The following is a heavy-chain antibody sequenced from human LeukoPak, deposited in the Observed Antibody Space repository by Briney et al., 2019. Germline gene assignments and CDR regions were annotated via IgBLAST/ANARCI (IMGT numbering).Heavy chain of an antibody. D-gene: IGHD6-13*01. CDR3: ARETPNIAAAGFDY. J-gene: IGHJ4*02. Sequence: SETLSLTCTVSGGSISGTYYWSWIRQPAGKGLEWIGRIYTSGSTNYNPSLKSRVTMSVDTSKNQFSLKLSSVTAADTAVYYCARETPNIAAAGFDYWGQGTLVTVSS. V-gene: IGHV4-4*07. CDR2: IYTSGST. CDR1: GGSISGTYY.